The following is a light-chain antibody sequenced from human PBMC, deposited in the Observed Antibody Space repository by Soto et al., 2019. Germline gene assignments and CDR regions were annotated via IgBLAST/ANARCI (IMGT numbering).Light chain of an antibody. CDR2: LGS. CDR3: MQALTAPPT. V-gene: IGKV2-28*01. CDR1: QSLLNSNGYNY. J-gene: IGKJ1*01. Sequence: DIVMTQSPLSLPVTPGEPASISCRSGQSLLNSNGYNYLDWYLQKPGQSPQLLIYLGSNRASGVPVRFSGSVSGTDFTLKISRVEAEDVGVYHCMQALTAPPTFGQGTKVDIK.